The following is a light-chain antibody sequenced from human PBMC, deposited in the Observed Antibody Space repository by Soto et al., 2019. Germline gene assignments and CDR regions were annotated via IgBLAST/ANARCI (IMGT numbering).Light chain of an antibody. CDR3: SSYTSSITVV. CDR2: EVS. CDR1: SSDVGSYNR. Sequence: QSVLTQPPSVSGSPGQSVTISCTGTSSDVGSYNRVSWYQQPPGTAPKLMIYEVSNRPSGVPDRFSGSKSGNTASLTISGLQAEDEADYYCSSYTSSITVVVGGGTKLTVL. V-gene: IGLV2-18*02. J-gene: IGLJ2*01.